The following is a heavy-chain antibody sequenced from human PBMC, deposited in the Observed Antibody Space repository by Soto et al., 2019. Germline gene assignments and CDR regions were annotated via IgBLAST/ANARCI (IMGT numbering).Heavy chain of an antibody. J-gene: IGHJ4*02. CDR1: GFTFSSYA. D-gene: IGHD2-15*01. V-gene: IGHV3-23*01. Sequence: EVQLLESGGGLVQPGGSLRLSCAASGFTFSSYAMSWVRRAPGKGLEWVSAISGSGGSTYYADSVKGRFTISRDNSKNTLYLQMNSLRAEDTAVYYCAKDRLVVVVAASLDYWGQGTLVTVSS. CDR3: AKDRLVVVVAASLDY. CDR2: ISGSGGST.